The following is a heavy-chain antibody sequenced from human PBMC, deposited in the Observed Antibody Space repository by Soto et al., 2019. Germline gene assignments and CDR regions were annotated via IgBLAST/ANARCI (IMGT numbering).Heavy chain of an antibody. CDR3: ARKALSDESSFDS. CDR2: IYHTGNT. CDR1: RGSVNSPNW. D-gene: IGHD3-10*01. Sequence: QVQLQESGPGIVKPSGTLSLTCGVSRGSVNSPNWWSWVRQSPGKGLEWIGEIYHTGNTNTNWSLKSRLTISVDKSKNQFSLNLTSVTAADTAVYYCARKALSDESSFDSWGQGTLVTVSS. J-gene: IGHJ4*02. V-gene: IGHV4-4*02.